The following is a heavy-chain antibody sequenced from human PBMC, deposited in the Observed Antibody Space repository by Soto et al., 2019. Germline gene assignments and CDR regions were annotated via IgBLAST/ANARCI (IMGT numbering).Heavy chain of an antibody. CDR1: GFTFSNYA. Sequence: GVSLRLSCAASGFTFSNYAMNWVRQAPGKGLEWVSGITGSSGRTFYADSVKGRFTISRDNSKNTVYLQMNSVRADDTAVYYCAKEYTSTSRGSFDYWGQGALVTVSS. CDR2: ITGSSGRT. D-gene: IGHD1-26*01. J-gene: IGHJ4*02. V-gene: IGHV3-23*01. CDR3: AKEYTSTSRGSFDY.